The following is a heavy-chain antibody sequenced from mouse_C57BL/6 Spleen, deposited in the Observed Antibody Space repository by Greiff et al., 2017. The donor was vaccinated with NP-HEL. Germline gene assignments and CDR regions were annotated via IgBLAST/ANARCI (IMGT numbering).Heavy chain of an antibody. Sequence: EVHLVESGGGLVKPGGSLKLSCAASGFTFSDYGMHWVRQAPEKGLEWVAYISSGSSTIYYADTVKGRFTISRDNAKNTLFLQMTSLRSEDTAMYYCARWLPFYLDNWGKGTTLTVSS. CDR1: GFTFSDYG. D-gene: IGHD2-2*01. J-gene: IGHJ2*01. CDR2: ISSGSSTI. CDR3: ARWLPFYLDN. V-gene: IGHV5-17*01.